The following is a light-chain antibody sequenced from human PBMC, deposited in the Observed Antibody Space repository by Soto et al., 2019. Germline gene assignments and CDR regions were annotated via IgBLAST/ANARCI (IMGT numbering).Light chain of an antibody. V-gene: IGKV2-28*01. J-gene: IGKJ5*01. CDR2: LGS. CDR3: MQALQTLT. Sequence: DIVMTQSPLSLPVTPGEPASISCRSSQSLLHSNGYNYLDWYLQKPGQSPQLLIYLGSNRASGVPDRFSDSGSCTDFTLKISRVEAEDVGVSYCMQALQTLTFGQGTRLEIK. CDR1: QSLLHSNGYNY.